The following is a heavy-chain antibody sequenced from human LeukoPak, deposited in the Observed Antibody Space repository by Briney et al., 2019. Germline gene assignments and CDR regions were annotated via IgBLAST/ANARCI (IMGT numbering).Heavy chain of an antibody. CDR2: IYSGGST. V-gene: IGHV3-53*05. CDR1: GFTVSSNY. D-gene: IGHD6-19*01. J-gene: IGHJ4*02. Sequence: TGGSLRLSRAASGFTVSSNYMSWVRQAPGKGLEWVSIIYSGGSTFYADSVKGRFTISRDNSKNTLFLQMNSLRSEDTAMYYCARVQGGGYRTADYWGQGTLVTVSS. CDR3: ARVQGGGYRTADY.